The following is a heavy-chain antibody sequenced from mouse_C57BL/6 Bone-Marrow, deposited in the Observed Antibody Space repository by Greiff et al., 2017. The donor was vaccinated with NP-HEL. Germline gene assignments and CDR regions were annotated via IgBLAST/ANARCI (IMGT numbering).Heavy chain of an antibody. V-gene: IGHV1-26*01. J-gene: IGHJ4*01. Sequence: EVQLQQSGPELVKPGASVKISCKASGYTFTDYYMNWVKQSHGKSLEWIGDINPNNGGTSYNQKFKGKATLTVDKSSSTAYMELRSLTSEDSAVYYCAAGRGDYWGQGTSVTVSS. CDR1: GYTFTDYY. D-gene: IGHD6-1*01. CDR3: AAGRGDY. CDR2: INPNNGGT.